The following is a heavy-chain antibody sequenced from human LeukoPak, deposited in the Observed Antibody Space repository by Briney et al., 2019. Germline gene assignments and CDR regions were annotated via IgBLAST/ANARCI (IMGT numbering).Heavy chain of an antibody. CDR2: ISSSSSTI. Sequence: GGSLRLSCAASGFTFNSYSMNWVRQAPGKGLEWVSYISSSSSTIYYADSVKGRFTISRDNSKNTLYLQMNSLRAEDTAVYYCARVSGSGWYDDYWGQGTLVTVSS. J-gene: IGHJ4*02. CDR1: GFTFNSYS. V-gene: IGHV3-48*01. D-gene: IGHD6-19*01. CDR3: ARVSGSGWYDDY.